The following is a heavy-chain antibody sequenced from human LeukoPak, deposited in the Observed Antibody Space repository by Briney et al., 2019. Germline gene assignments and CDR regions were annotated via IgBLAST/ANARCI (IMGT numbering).Heavy chain of an antibody. V-gene: IGHV3-7*01. D-gene: IGHD3-16*01. J-gene: IGHJ2*01. CDR3: ARGGPMPVFLITVDWFYDL. CDR1: GFTFSSYW. CDR2: IKQDGSEK. Sequence: TGGSLRLSCAASGFTFSSYWMSWVRQAPGKGLEWVANIKQDGSEKYYVDSVKGRFTISRDNAKNSLYLQMNSLRAEDTAVYYCARGGPMPVFLITVDWFYDLWGRGTLASVSS.